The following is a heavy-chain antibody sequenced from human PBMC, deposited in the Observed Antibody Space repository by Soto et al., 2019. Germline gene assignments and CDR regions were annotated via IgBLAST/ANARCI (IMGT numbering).Heavy chain of an antibody. J-gene: IGHJ5*02. CDR1: GYTFTTYA. D-gene: IGHD2-2*01. Sequence: ASVKVSCKASGYTFTTYAMHWVRQAPGQRLEWMGWINAGNGNTKYSQKFQGRVTITRDTSASTAYMELSSLRFEDTAVYYCARDICISTSCRNWFDPWGQGTLVTVSS. CDR3: ARDICISTSCRNWFDP. V-gene: IGHV1-3*01. CDR2: INAGNGNT.